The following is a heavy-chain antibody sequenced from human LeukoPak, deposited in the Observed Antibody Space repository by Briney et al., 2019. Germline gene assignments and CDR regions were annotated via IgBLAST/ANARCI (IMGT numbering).Heavy chain of an antibody. V-gene: IGHV3-48*02. Sequence: GGSLRLSCAASGFTFNSYNMSWVRHAPGKGLEWVSYITSSGSLTYSADSVKGRFIFSRDNAKNSLYLQLNILRDEDTAVYYCARVYHDSCGYYYAVDIWGQGTMVTVSS. CDR2: ITSSGSLT. D-gene: IGHD3-22*01. J-gene: IGHJ3*02. CDR3: ARVYHDSCGYYYAVDI. CDR1: GFTFNSYN.